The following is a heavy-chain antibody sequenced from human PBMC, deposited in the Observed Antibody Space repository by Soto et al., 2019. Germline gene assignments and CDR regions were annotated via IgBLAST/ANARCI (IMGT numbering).Heavy chain of an antibody. CDR1: GGSISTYY. D-gene: IGHD3-10*01. V-gene: IGHV4-59*01. CDR3: ARARITMVREVIKYNMDV. J-gene: IGHJ6*02. Sequence: SETLSLTCTVSGGSISTYYWSWIRRPPGKGLEWIGYIYNSGSTHSNPSLQSRVTISVDTSKNQFSLKLSSVTAADTAIYYCARARITMVREVIKYNMDVWGQGTTVTVPS. CDR2: IYNSGST.